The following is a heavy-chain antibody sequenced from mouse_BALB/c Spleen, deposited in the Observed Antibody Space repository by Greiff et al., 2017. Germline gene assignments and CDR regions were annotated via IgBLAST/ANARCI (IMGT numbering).Heavy chain of an antibody. J-gene: IGHJ4*01. Sequence: EVQRVESGGGLVQPGGSLKLSCAASGFTFSSYGMSWVRQTPDKRLELVATINSNGGSTYYPDSVKGRFTISRDNAKNTLYLQMSSLKSEDTAMYYCARRGYGSSYAMDYWGQGTSVTVSS. CDR1: GFTFSSYG. CDR3: ARRGYGSSYAMDY. CDR2: INSNGGST. D-gene: IGHD1-1*01. V-gene: IGHV5-6-3*01.